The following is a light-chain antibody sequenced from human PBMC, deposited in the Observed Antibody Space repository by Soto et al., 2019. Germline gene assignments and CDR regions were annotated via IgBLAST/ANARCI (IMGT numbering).Light chain of an antibody. CDR3: QSYDSSHVV. CDR1: SSNIGAGYD. J-gene: IGLJ2*01. Sequence: QSVLTQPPSVSGAPGQRVTISCTVSSSNIGAGYDVHWYQQLPGTAPKLLIYGNSNRPSGVPDRFSGSKSGTSASLAITGLQAEDEADYYCQSYDSSHVVFGGGTQLTVL. V-gene: IGLV1-40*01. CDR2: GNS.